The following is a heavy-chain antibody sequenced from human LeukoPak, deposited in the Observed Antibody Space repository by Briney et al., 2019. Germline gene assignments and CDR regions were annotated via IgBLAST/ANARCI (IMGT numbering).Heavy chain of an antibody. V-gene: IGHV1-18*01. CDR2: ISAYNGNT. Sequence: ASVKVSCKASGYTFTSYGISWVRQAPGQGLEWMGWISAYNGNTNYAQKLQGRVTMTTDTSTSTAYMELRSLRSDDTAVYYCARDPCVWSGSGGSCCLKAFDYWGQGTLVTVSS. D-gene: IGHD2-15*01. J-gene: IGHJ4*02. CDR1: GYTFTSYG. CDR3: ARDPCVWSGSGGSCCLKAFDY.